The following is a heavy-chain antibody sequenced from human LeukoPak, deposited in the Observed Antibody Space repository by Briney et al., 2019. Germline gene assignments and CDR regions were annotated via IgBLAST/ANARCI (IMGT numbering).Heavy chain of an antibody. CDR3: ARAHRVYVTSYNRYYYYMDV. D-gene: IGHD1-14*01. V-gene: IGHV4-38-2*02. CDR2: IYHSGST. J-gene: IGHJ6*03. Sequence: PSETLSLTCSASGFSISISYYWGWIRQPPGKGLEWLGSIYHSGSTYYNPSLKNRVTISVDTSRNQFSLRLNSVTAADTGVYYCARAHRVYVTSYNRYYYYMDVWGKGTTVTVSS. CDR1: GFSISISYY.